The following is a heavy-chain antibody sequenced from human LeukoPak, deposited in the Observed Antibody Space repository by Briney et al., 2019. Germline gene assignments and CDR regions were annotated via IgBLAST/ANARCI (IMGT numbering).Heavy chain of an antibody. J-gene: IGHJ4*02. D-gene: IGHD3-10*01. CDR1: GGSISSGDYY. Sequence: SETLSLTCTVSGGSISSGDYYWSWVRQPPGEGLEWIGYIYYSGSTYYNPSLKSRVTISVDTSKNQFSLKLSSVTAADTAVYYCARVPRDTMVRGVIEDWGQGTLVTVSS. V-gene: IGHV4-30-4*01. CDR2: IYYSGST. CDR3: ARVPRDTMVRGVIED.